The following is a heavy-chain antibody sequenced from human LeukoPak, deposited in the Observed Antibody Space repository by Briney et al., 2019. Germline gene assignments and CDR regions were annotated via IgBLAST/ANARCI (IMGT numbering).Heavy chain of an antibody. V-gene: IGHV3-48*04. J-gene: IGHJ4*02. CDR2: ISDSGSAI. CDR1: GFTFSSYS. Sequence: GGSLRLSCAASGFTFSSYSMNWVRQAPGKGLEWVSYISDSGSAISYADSVKGRFTISRDNAKNSLYLQMNSLRVEDTAVYYCARAITNYGYIFDYWGQGTLVTVSS. CDR3: ARAITNYGYIFDY. D-gene: IGHD5-18*01.